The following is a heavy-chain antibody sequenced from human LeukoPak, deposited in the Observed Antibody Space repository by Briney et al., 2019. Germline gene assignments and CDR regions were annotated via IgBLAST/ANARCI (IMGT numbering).Heavy chain of an antibody. CDR2: ISGSGGST. J-gene: IGHJ4*02. CDR3: AKDFRAQDDSSGYYYVMVAIDY. D-gene: IGHD3-22*01. CDR1: GVTFTNAW. Sequence: GGSLRLSCAVSGVTFTNAWMSWVRQAPGKGLEWVAAISGSGGSTYYVDSVRGRFTISRHNSKNTLYLQMNRLRADDTAGYCFAKDFRAQDDSSGYYYVMVAIDYWGQGTLVTVSS. V-gene: IGHV3-23*01.